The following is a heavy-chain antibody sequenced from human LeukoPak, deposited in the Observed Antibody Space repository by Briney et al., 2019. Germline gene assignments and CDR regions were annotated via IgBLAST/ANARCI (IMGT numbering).Heavy chain of an antibody. CDR2: ISAYNDNT. CDR1: GYTFTSYG. J-gene: IGHJ4*02. V-gene: IGHV1-18*01. Sequence: GASVKVSCKASGYTFTSYGISWVRQAPGQGLEWMGWISAYNDNTNYAQKLQGRVTMTTDTSTSTAYMELRSLRSDDTAVYYCAKESASGWYGYWGQGTLVTVSS. D-gene: IGHD6-19*01. CDR3: AKESASGWYGY.